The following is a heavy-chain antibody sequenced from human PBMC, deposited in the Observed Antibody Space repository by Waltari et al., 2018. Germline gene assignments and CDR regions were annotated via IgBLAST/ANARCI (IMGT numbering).Heavy chain of an antibody. CDR2: RLSDGNTK. CDR1: GFTLSRNG. J-gene: IGHJ4*02. D-gene: IGHD6-13*01. Sequence: QVQLVESGGGVVQPGGSLRLSCAASGFTLSRNGMHWVRQAPGKGLEWMTFRLSDGNTKYYAASVKGRFTISRDESKNTLYLQMNSLRAEDTAVYYCVKDLDSTWSFDSWGQGTLVIVSS. CDR3: VKDLDSTWSFDS. V-gene: IGHV3-30*02.